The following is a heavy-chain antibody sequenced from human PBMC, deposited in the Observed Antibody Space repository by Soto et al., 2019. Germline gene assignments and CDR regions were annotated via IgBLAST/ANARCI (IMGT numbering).Heavy chain of an antibody. CDR3: ARGGYFDSSNYLAY. D-gene: IGHD3-22*01. CDR2: INPGNGNT. V-gene: IGHV1-3*01. CDR1: GYTFTSYG. J-gene: IGHJ4*02. Sequence: ASVKVSCKASGYTFTSYGINWVRQAPGRGLEWMGWINPGNGNTKYSQQFQGRVIIDRDTSASTAYMELSSLRSEDTAVYYCARGGYFDSSNYLAYWGLGTLVIASS.